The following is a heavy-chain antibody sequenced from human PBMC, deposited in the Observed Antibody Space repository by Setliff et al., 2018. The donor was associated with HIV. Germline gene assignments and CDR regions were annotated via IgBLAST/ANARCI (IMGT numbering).Heavy chain of an antibody. J-gene: IGHJ4*02. CDR3: ASGEYNYGYRFDY. Sequence: SETLSLTCTVSDGSISRTSYYWGWIRQPPGRGLEWIGSVYYTGSTYYNPSLKIRVTISVDTSKNQFSLKLRSVTAADTAIYFCASGEYNYGYRFDYWGQGTLVTVSS. D-gene: IGHD5-18*01. CDR2: VYYTGST. CDR1: DGSISRTSYY. V-gene: IGHV4-39*01.